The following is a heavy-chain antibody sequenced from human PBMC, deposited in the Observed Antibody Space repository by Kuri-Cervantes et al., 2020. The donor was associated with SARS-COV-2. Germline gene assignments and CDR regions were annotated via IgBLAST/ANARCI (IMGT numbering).Heavy chain of an antibody. D-gene: IGHD2-15*01. CDR2: INWNGGST. V-gene: IGHV3-20*04. J-gene: IGHJ6*01. Sequence: GESLKISCAASGFTFDDYGMSWVRQAPGKGLEWVSGINWNGGSTGYADSVKGRFTISRDNAKNSLYLQMNSLRAEDTAVYYCARDWRPLYCSGGSCYQGYYYGKDVCGQAITTVSS. CDR1: GFTFDDYG. CDR3: ARDWRPLYCSGGSCYQGYYYGKDV.